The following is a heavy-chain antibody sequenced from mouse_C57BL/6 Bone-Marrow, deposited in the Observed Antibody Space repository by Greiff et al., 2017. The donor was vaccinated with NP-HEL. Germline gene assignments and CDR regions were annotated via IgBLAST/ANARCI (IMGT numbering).Heavy chain of an antibody. CDR2: ISGGGGNT. Sequence: EVKVVESGGGLVKPGGSLKLSCAASGFTFSSYTMSWVRQTPEKRLEWFATISGGGGNTYYPDSVKGRFTISRDNAKNTLYLQMSSLRSEDTALYYCARHPGSSYRYFDVWGTGTTVTVSS. J-gene: IGHJ1*03. D-gene: IGHD1-1*01. CDR3: ARHPGSSYRYFDV. CDR1: GFTFSSYT. V-gene: IGHV5-9*01.